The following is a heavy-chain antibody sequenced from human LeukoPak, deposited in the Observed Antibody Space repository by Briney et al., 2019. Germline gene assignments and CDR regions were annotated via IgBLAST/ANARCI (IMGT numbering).Heavy chain of an antibody. D-gene: IGHD3-22*01. CDR1: GRSFSGYY. Sequence: PSETLSLTCAVYGRSFSGYYWSWIRQPPGKGLEWIGEINHSGSTNYNPSLKSRVTISVDTSKNQFSLKLSSVTAADTAVYYCARGRGFTYYDSSGYRSHDAFDIWGQGTMVTVSS. CDR2: INHSGST. V-gene: IGHV4-34*01. J-gene: IGHJ3*02. CDR3: ARGRGFTYYDSSGYRSHDAFDI.